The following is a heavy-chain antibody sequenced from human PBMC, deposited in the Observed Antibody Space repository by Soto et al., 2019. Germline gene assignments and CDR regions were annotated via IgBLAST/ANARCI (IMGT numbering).Heavy chain of an antibody. CDR3: ARWRGQLVEYFDY. J-gene: IGHJ4*02. V-gene: IGHV3-11*01. CDR2: ISSSGSTI. D-gene: IGHD6-13*01. Sequence: MSWIRQAPGKGLEWVSYISSSGSTIYYADSVKGRFTISRDNAKNSLYLQMNSLRAEDTAVYYCARWRGQLVEYFDYWGQGTLVTVSS.